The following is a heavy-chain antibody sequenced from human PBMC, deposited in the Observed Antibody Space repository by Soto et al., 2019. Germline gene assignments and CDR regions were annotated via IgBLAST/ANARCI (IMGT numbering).Heavy chain of an antibody. V-gene: IGHV3-7*05. CDR1: GFTFTSYW. CDR3: ARLRFILAERDFDS. J-gene: IGHJ4*02. Sequence: EVQLVESGGGLVQPGGSLRLSCEASGFTFTSYWMSWVRQAPGKGLEWVANIKHDGTSKYYADSVKGRFTVSRDNAKSSLHLQMDSLRDDDTAVYRCARLRFILAERDFDSWGQGNLVTVSS. CDR2: IKHDGTSK. D-gene: IGHD3-16*01.